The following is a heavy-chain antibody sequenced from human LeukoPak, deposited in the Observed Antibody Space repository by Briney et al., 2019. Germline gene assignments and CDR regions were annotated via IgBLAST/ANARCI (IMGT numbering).Heavy chain of an antibody. V-gene: IGHV1-2*02. CDR3: ARVVVRGVISY. D-gene: IGHD3-10*01. J-gene: IGHJ4*02. CDR1: GYTFTSYD. Sequence: ASVKVSCKASGYTFTSYDINWVRQAAGQGLEWMGWINPNSGGTNYAQKFQGRVTMTRDTSISTAYMELSRLRSDDTAVYYCARVVVRGVISYWGQGTLVTVSS. CDR2: INPNSGGT.